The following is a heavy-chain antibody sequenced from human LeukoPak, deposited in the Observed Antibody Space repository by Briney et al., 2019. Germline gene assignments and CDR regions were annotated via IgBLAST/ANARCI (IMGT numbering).Heavy chain of an antibody. Sequence: GESLKISCKGSGYRFTTYWIGWVRQMPGKGLEWMGIIYPGDSDTRYSPSFQGQVTVSADKSITTAYLQWSSLKASDTAWYYGARHGKWEPPVYWGEGTPVTVSS. V-gene: IGHV5-51*01. CDR2: IYPGDSDT. CDR3: ARHGKWEPPVY. J-gene: IGHJ4*02. CDR1: GYRFTTYW. D-gene: IGHD1-26*01.